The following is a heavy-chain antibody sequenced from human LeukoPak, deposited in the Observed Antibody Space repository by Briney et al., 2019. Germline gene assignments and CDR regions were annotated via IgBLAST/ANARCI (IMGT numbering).Heavy chain of an antibody. Sequence: SVKVSCKASGGTFSSYAISWVRQAPGQGLEWMGRIIPILGTANYAQKFQGRVTITTDESTSTAYMELSSLRSEDTAVYYCARAPVEHYYDSSGYYFDDWGQGTLVTVSS. CDR3: ARAPVEHYYDSSGYYFDD. V-gene: IGHV1-69*11. CDR2: IIPILGTA. CDR1: GGTFSSYA. J-gene: IGHJ4*02. D-gene: IGHD3-22*01.